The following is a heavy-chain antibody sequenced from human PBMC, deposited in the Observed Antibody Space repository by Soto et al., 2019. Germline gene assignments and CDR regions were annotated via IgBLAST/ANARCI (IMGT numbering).Heavy chain of an antibody. V-gene: IGHV4-31*03. Sequence: PSETLSLTCTVSGGSISSGGYYWSWIRQHPGKGLEWVGYSYYTGSSYYNPSLKSRVTISVDASKNQLSLRLASVTAADTAVYYCARDLRGWYYFDYWGQGTLVTVSS. CDR1: GGSISSGGYY. CDR2: SYYTGSS. J-gene: IGHJ4*02. D-gene: IGHD6-19*01. CDR3: ARDLRGWYYFDY.